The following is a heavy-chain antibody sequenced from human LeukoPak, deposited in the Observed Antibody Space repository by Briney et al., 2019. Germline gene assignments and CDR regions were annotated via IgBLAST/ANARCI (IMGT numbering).Heavy chain of an antibody. D-gene: IGHD4-17*01. CDR2: ISSSGSTI. Sequence: QTGGSLRLSCAASGFTFSSYEMNWVRQAPGKGLEWVSYISSSGSTIYYADSVKGRFTISRDNAKNSLYLQMNSLRAEDTAVYYCARDRDYGDYEPPVRFDYWGQGTLVTVSS. CDR3: ARDRDYGDYEPPVRFDY. J-gene: IGHJ4*02. V-gene: IGHV3-48*03. CDR1: GFTFSSYE.